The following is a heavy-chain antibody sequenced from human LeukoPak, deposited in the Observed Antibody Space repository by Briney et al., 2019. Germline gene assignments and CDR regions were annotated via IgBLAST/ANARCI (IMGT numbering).Heavy chain of an antibody. J-gene: IGHJ4*02. CDR2: VNRDGSST. V-gene: IGHV3-74*01. CDR1: GFTFSSLW. D-gene: IGHD3-10*01. Sequence: GGSLRLSCAASGFTFSSLWMDWVRQAPGKGLVWVSHVNRDGSSTYYADSVKGRFTISRDNAKNTVYLQMNNLRVEDTAVYYCARGINYGSGIDYWGQGTLVTVSS. CDR3: ARGINYGSGIDY.